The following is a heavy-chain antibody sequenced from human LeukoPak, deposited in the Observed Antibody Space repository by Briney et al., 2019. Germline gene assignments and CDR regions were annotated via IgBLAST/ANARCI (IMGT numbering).Heavy chain of an antibody. CDR3: ARGPGYSYGYNYYYYGMDV. CDR2: MNPNSGNT. Sequence: GASVKVSCKASGYTFSSYDINWVRQAIGQGLEWMGWMNPNSGNTGYAQKFQGRVTMTRNTSISTAYMELSSLRSEDTAVYYCARGPGYSYGYNYYYYGMDVWGQGTTVTVSS. D-gene: IGHD5-18*01. V-gene: IGHV1-8*01. CDR1: GYTFSSYD. J-gene: IGHJ6*02.